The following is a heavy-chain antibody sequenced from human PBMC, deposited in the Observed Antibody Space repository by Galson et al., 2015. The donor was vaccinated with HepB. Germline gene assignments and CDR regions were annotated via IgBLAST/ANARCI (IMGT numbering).Heavy chain of an antibody. D-gene: IGHD4-17*01. J-gene: IGHJ4*02. V-gene: IGHV7-4-1*02. Sequence: SVKVSCKASGYTFTNYAINWVRQAPGQGLEWVGWINTNTGNPTYAQGFTGRFVISLDTSVSTAYLQISSLKAEDTAVYYCARDRGSGDHFFDYWGQGTLVTVSS. CDR2: INTNTGNP. CDR1: GYTFTNYA. CDR3: ARDRGSGDHFFDY.